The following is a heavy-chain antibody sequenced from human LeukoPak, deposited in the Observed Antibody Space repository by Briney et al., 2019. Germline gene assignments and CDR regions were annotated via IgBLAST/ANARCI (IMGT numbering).Heavy chain of an antibody. CDR3: ARDIPDFWSFSKYYYMDV. CDR1: GYTFTDYG. Sequence: ASVKASCKASGYTFTDYGISWVRQAPGQGLEWMGWISAYNGNTNYAQKFQGRVTMTTDTSTSTAYMELRSLRSDDTAVYYCARDIPDFWSFSKYYYMDVWGKGTTVTVSS. V-gene: IGHV1-18*01. CDR2: ISAYNGNT. D-gene: IGHD3-3*01. J-gene: IGHJ6*03.